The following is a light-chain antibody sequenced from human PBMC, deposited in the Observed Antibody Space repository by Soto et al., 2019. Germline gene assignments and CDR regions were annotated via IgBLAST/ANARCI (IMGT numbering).Light chain of an antibody. CDR1: QSVSSY. CDR2: DAS. CDR3: QLRSTWT. Sequence: DIVLTQSPATLSLSPGERATLSCRASQSVSSYLAWYQQKPGQGPRLLIHDASKRATDIPARFTGSGSGTDFTLTTSSLEPEDFDVYFCQLRSTWTFGQGTKVEV. V-gene: IGKV3-11*01. J-gene: IGKJ1*01.